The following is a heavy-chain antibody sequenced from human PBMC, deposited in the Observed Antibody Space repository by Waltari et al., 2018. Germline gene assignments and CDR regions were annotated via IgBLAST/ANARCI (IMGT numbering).Heavy chain of an antibody. CDR3: AGMANSGYDSEGRH. CDR1: GFTFSRYA. CDR2: ISGSGGST. J-gene: IGHJ4*02. V-gene: IGHV3-23*04. Sequence: EVQLVESGGGLVQPGGSLRLSCAASGFTFSRYALSWFRQAPGKGLEWVSAISGSGGSTYYADSVKGRFTISRDNSKNTLYLQMNSLRAEDTAVYYCAGMANSGYDSEGRHWGQGTLVTVSS. D-gene: IGHD5-12*01.